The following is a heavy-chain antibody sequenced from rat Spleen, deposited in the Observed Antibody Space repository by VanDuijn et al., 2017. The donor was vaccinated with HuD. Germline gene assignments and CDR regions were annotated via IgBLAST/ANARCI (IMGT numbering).Heavy chain of an antibody. CDR3: ARPGTEGDYFDY. Sequence: EVQLVESGGGLVQPGRSLKLSCVASGITFNNFWMSWIRQAPGKGLEWVASISNTGGSIYYPDSVKGRFTISRDNAKSTLYLQMNSLRSEDTATYYCARPGTEGDYFDYWGQGVMVTVSS. CDR1: GITFNNFW. V-gene: IGHV5-31*01. J-gene: IGHJ2*01. D-gene: IGHD1-11*01. CDR2: ISNTGGSI.